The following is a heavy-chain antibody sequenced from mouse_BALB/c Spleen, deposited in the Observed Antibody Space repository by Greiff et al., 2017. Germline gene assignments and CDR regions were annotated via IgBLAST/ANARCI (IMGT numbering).Heavy chain of an antibody. CDR3: ARSTAVEATGPGFAY. Sequence: QVQLQQSGPELVKPGASVRISCKASGYTFTSYYIHWVKQRPGQGLEWIGWIYPGNVNTKYNEKFKGKATLTADNSSSTAYMQHSSLTSEDSAVYFCARSTAVEATGPGFAYWGQGTLVTVSA. D-gene: IGHD1-1*01. V-gene: IGHV1S56*01. J-gene: IGHJ3*01. CDR1: GYTFTSYY. CDR2: IYPGNVNT.